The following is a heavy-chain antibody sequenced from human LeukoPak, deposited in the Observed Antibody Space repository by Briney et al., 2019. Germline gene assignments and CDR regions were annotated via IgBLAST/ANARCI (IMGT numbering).Heavy chain of an antibody. V-gene: IGHV4-34*01. J-gene: IGHJ4*02. CDR1: GGSFSGYY. D-gene: IGHD6-25*01. Sequence: PSETLSLTCAVYGGSFSGYYWSWIRQPPGKGLEWIGEVNHSGSTNYNPSLKSRVTISVDTSKHQFSLRLNSVTAADTAVYYCARGQLRLSNWGQGSLVIVSS. CDR3: ARGQLRLSN. CDR2: VNHSGST.